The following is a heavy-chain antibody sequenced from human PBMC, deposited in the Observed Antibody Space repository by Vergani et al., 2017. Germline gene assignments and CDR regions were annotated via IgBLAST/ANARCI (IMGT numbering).Heavy chain of an antibody. J-gene: IGHJ5*02. CDR2: TWYEGNNK. D-gene: IGHD1-14*01. CDR1: GFTLNQYG. V-gene: IGHV3-33*01. CDR3: ARDLRLLYNRFDP. Sequence: QVQLVESGGGVVQPGRSLRLSCAASGFTLNQYGMHWVRQAPGKGLEWVAVTWYEGNNKQYADSVKGRFTISRDNSKSTMYLQMNSLRDEDTGVYYCARDLRLLYNRFDPWGQGTVVTVSS.